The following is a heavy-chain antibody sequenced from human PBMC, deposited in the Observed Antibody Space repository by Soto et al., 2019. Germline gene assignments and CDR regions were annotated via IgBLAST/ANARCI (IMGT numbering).Heavy chain of an antibody. CDR1: GYTFTSYG. J-gene: IGHJ4*02. V-gene: IGHV1-18*04. D-gene: IGHD2-2*01. CDR3: ARGGIVVVPAAGSSWDTNFDY. Sequence: QVQLVQSGAEVKKPGASVKVSCKASGYTFTSYGISWVRQAPGQGLEWMGWISAYNGNTNYAQKLQGRVTMTTDTSTSTVYMELRSLRSDDTAVYYCARGGIVVVPAAGSSWDTNFDYWGQGTLVTVSS. CDR2: ISAYNGNT.